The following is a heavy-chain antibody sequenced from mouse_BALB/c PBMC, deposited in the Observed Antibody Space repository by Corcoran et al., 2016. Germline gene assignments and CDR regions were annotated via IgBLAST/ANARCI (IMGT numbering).Heavy chain of an antibody. CDR3: ARTGTYYFDY. CDR2: IDPENGNT. CDR1: GFNIKDYY. Sequence: VHLQQSGAELVRPGALVKLSCKASGFNIKDYYMHWVKQRPEQGLEWIGWIDPENGNTIYDPKFQGKASITADTSSNTAYLQLSSLTSEDTAVYYWARTGTYYFDYWGQGTTLTVSS. D-gene: IGHD4-1*01. V-gene: IGHV14-1*02. J-gene: IGHJ2*01.